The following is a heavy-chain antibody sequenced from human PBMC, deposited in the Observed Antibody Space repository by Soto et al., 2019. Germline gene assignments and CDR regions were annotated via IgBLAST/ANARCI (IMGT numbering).Heavy chain of an antibody. V-gene: IGHV3-30-3*01. J-gene: IGHJ3*02. CDR1: GFTFSSYA. CDR2: ISYDGSNK. Sequence: GGSLRLSCAASGFTFSSYAMHWVRQAPGKGLEWVAVISYDGSNKYYADSVKGRFTISRDNSKNTLYLQMNSLRAEDTAVYYCARNEYSSGQPGGAFDIWGQGTMVTVSS. CDR3: ARNEYSSGQPGGAFDI. D-gene: IGHD6-19*01.